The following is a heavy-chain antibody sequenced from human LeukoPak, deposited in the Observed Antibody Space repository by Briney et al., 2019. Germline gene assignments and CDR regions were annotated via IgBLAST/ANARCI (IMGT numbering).Heavy chain of an antibody. V-gene: IGHV3-11*06. CDR3: ARDRYSTGWYYFDY. J-gene: IGHJ4*02. Sequence: GGSLRLSCAASGFTFSDYYISWIRQAPGKGLEWVSYISSSSSYTNYADSVKGRFTISRDNAKNSLYLQTNSLRAEDTAVYYCARDRYSTGWYYFDYWGQGTLVTVSS. CDR1: GFTFSDYY. D-gene: IGHD6-19*01. CDR2: ISSSSSYT.